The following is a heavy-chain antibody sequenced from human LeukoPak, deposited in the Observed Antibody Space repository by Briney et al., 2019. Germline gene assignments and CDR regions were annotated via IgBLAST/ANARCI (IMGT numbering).Heavy chain of an antibody. Sequence: GGSLRLSCAASGFTFSDYYISWIRQAPGKGLECVSYITSSGSGSVIYYADSVRGRFTVSRDNSESSLYLQMNGLKAEDTALYYCAKDPNGDYVGAFDMWGQGTMVTVSS. J-gene: IGHJ3*02. CDR2: ITSSGSGSVI. V-gene: IGHV3-11*01. CDR1: GFTFSDYY. CDR3: AKDPNGDYVGAFDM. D-gene: IGHD4-17*01.